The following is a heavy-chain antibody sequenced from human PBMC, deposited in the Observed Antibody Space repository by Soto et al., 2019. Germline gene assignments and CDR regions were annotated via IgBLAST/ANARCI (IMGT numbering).Heavy chain of an antibody. J-gene: IGHJ3*02. D-gene: IGHD3-3*01. CDR1: GYPVTAYY. CDR3: ARGGGVGVAGSAAFDM. CDR2: INPATGAA. Sequence: QLHLVQSGAVVKKPGASVTVSCSASGYPVTAYYMHWVRQAPGRGLEWMGGINPATGAAKYTQTFQGRVTMTRDTSTSTVFMALGGLTSEDRAVFYCARGGGVGVAGSAAFDMWGQGTLVTVSS. V-gene: IGHV1-2*02.